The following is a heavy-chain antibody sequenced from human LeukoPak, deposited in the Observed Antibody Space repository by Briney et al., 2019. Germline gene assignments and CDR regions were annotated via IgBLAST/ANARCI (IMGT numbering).Heavy chain of an antibody. V-gene: IGHV3-7*01. CDR1: GFTFSSYW. CDR3: ASPLRYSYGYGY. CDR2: IKKDGSEK. J-gene: IGHJ4*02. D-gene: IGHD5-18*01. Sequence: GGSLRLSCAASGFTFSSYWMSWVRQAPGKGLEWVANIKKDGSEKYYVDSVKGRFTISRDNAKNTLYLQMNSLRAEDTAVYYCASPLRYSYGYGYWGQGTLVTVSS.